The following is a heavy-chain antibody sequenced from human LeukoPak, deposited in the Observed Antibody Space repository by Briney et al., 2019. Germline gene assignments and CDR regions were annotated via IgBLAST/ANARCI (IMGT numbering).Heavy chain of an antibody. CDR2: INHSGST. CDR3: ARGVTLVVAVYYYYMDV. J-gene: IGHJ6*03. D-gene: IGHD2-15*01. CDR1: GGSFSGYY. V-gene: IGHV4-34*01. Sequence: SETLSLTCAVYGGSFSGYYWSWIRQPPGKGLEWIGEINHSGSTNYNPSLKSRVPISVDTSKNQFSLKLSSVTAADTAVYYCARGVTLVVAVYYYYMDVWGKGTTVTVSS.